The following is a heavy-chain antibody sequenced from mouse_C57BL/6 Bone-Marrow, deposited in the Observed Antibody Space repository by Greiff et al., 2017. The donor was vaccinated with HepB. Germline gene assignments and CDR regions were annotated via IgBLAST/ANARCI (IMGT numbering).Heavy chain of an antibody. V-gene: IGHV10-1*01. CDR2: IRSKSNNYAT. CDR1: GFSFNTYA. CDR3: VRHGNFITTVGGPHWYFDV. D-gene: IGHD1-1*01. Sequence: EVHLVESGGGLVQPKGSLKLSCAASGFSFNTYAMNWVRQAPGKGLEWVARIRSKSNNYATYYADSVKDRFTISRDDSESMLYLQMNNLKTEDTAMYYCVRHGNFITTVGGPHWYFDVWGTGTTVTVSS. J-gene: IGHJ1*03.